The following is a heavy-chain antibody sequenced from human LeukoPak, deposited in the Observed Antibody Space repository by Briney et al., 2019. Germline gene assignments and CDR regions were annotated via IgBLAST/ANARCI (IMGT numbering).Heavy chain of an antibody. J-gene: IGHJ6*03. Sequence: ASVKVSCKASGYTFTSYGIGWVRQAPGQGLEWMGWISAYNGNTNYAQKLQGRVTMTTDTSTSTAYMELRSLRSDDTAVYYCARVGPWVNPDYYYYYMDVWGKGTTVTVSS. CDR3: ARVGPWVNPDYYYYYMDV. D-gene: IGHD1-14*01. CDR2: ISAYNGNT. CDR1: GYTFTSYG. V-gene: IGHV1-18*01.